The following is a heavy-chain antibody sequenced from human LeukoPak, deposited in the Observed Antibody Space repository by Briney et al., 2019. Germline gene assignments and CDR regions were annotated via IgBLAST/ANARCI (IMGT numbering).Heavy chain of an antibody. V-gene: IGHV4-4*07. CDR2: IYTSGST. Sequence: PSETLSLTCIVSGGSISSYYWSWIRQPAGKGLEWIGRIYTSGSTNYNPSLKSRVTMSVDTSKNQFSLKLSSVTAADTAVYYCARERYCSSTSCYVDYWGQGTLVTVSS. CDR3: ARERYCSSTSCYVDY. CDR1: GGSISSYY. J-gene: IGHJ4*02. D-gene: IGHD2-2*01.